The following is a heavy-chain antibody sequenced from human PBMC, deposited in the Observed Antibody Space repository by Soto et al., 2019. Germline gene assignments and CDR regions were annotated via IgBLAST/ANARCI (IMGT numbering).Heavy chain of an antibody. D-gene: IGHD3-3*01. CDR1: GGSISSYY. CDR3: ARLRYDFWSGYVYYYYYMDV. J-gene: IGHJ6*03. Sequence: SETLSLTCTVSGGSISSYYWSWIRQPPGKGLEWIGYIYYSGSTNYNPSLKSRVTISVDTSKNQFSLKLSSVTAADTAVYYCARLRYDFWSGYVYYYYYMDVWGKGTTVTVSS. V-gene: IGHV4-59*08. CDR2: IYYSGST.